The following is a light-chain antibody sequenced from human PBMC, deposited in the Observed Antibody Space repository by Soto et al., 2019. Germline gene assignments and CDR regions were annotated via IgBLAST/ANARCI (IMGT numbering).Light chain of an antibody. J-gene: IGKJ1*01. CDR3: QHCSSYSEA. V-gene: IGKV1-5*03. CDR1: QTISSW. Sequence: DIQMTQSPSTLSGSVGDRVTITCRASQTISSWLAWYQQKPGKAPKLLIYKASTLKSGVPSRFSGSGSGTEFTLTISSLQPDAFANYYCQHCSSYSEAFGQGTKVELK. CDR2: KAS.